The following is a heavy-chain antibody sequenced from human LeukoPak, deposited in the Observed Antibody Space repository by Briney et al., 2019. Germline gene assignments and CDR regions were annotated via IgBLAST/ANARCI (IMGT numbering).Heavy chain of an antibody. V-gene: IGHV1-8*03. J-gene: IGHJ4*02. Sequence: ASVKVSCKASGYTFTSYDINWVRRATGQGLEWMGWMNPNSGNTGYAQKFQGRVTITRNTSISTAYMELSSLRSEDTAVYCCARSVGYSRSDYWGQGTLVTVSS. CDR1: GYTFTSYD. CDR3: ARSVGYSRSDY. CDR2: MNPNSGNT. D-gene: IGHD6-13*01.